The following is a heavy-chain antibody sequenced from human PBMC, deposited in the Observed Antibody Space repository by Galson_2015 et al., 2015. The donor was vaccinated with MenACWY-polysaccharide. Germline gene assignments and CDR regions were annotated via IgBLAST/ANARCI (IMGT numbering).Heavy chain of an antibody. Sequence: SLRLSCAASGFTFSSYWMHWVRQAPGKGLVWVSRTNGDGGATDYADSVKGRFTISRDNAKNTLYLQMNSLRAEDTAVYYCARTCAKSCRGRNCLFNWYDPWGQGTLVTVSS. CDR3: ARTCAKSCRGRNCLFNWYDP. D-gene: IGHD2-15*01. CDR1: GFTFSSYW. CDR2: TNGDGGAT. V-gene: IGHV3-74*01. J-gene: IGHJ5*02.